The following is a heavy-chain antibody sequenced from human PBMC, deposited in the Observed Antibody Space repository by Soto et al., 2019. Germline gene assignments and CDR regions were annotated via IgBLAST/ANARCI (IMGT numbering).Heavy chain of an antibody. CDR3: AKASGGETYYYYYAMDV. D-gene: IGHD3-16*01. CDR2: IIPLLGTT. Sequence: QVQVVQSGAEVKRPGSSVNVSCKASGGYFNNRQTLNSYPISWVRQAAGQGLEWMGGIIPLLGTTNYAQRFQGRVSNTTDKAASASYLELCTVASYDTAVYYCAKASGGETYYYYYAMDVWGQGTTVTVSS. J-gene: IGHJ6*02. V-gene: IGHV1-69*06. CDR1: GGYFNNRQTLNSYP.